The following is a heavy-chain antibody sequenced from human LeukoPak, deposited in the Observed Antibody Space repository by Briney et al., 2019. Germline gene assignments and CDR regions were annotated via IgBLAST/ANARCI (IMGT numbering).Heavy chain of an antibody. Sequence: GASVKVSCKASGGTFSSYAISWVRQAPGQGLEWMGGIIPIFGTANYAQKFQGRVTIIADESTSTAYMELSSLRSEDTAVYYCASSLDGPLKAAYYYCYMDVWGEGTTVTVSS. J-gene: IGHJ6*03. CDR1: GGTFSSYA. D-gene: IGHD1-1*01. CDR2: IIPIFGTA. V-gene: IGHV1-69*13. CDR3: ASSLDGPLKAAYYYCYMDV.